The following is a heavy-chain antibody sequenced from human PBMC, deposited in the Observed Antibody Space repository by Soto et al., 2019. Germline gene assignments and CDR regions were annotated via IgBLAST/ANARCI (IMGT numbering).Heavy chain of an antibody. D-gene: IGHD6-6*01. V-gene: IGHV4-59*01. Sequence: SETLSLTCTVSGGSISSYYWSWIRQPPGQGLEWIGYIYYSGSTNYNPSLESRVTISVDTSKNQFSLKLSSVTAADTAVYYCARAYSSSSYYFDYWGQGTLVTVSS. CDR2: IYYSGST. CDR3: ARAYSSSSYYFDY. CDR1: GGSISSYY. J-gene: IGHJ4*02.